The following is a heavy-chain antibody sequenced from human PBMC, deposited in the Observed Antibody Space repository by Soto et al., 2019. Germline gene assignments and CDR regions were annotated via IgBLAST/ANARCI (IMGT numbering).Heavy chain of an antibody. CDR3: VRPMTSGRQDS. V-gene: IGHV4-59*01. CDR2: IYYSATTAYNPSLKSGST. CDR1: GDSISGCY. Sequence: SETLSLTCTGSGDSISGCYWSWIRQSPGQGLEWIAYIYYSATTAYNPSLKSGSTNYNPSLTSRVAISIDTSRNQFSLQLNSVTAADTAIYYCVRPMTSGRQDSWGQGFLVTVS. D-gene: IGHD3-10*01. J-gene: IGHJ5*01.